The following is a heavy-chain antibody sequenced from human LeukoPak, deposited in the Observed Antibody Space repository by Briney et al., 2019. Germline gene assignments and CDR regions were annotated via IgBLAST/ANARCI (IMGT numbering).Heavy chain of an antibody. J-gene: IGHJ3*02. CDR2: IYYSGGT. CDR3: ARLGHCSVGRCPLDHDAFDI. D-gene: IGHD2-15*01. V-gene: IGHV4-59*08. CDR1: GGSISSYY. Sequence: SETLSLTCTVSGGSISSYYWSWIRQPPGKGLEWIGYIYYSGGTNYNPSLKSRVTISVDTSKNQFSLKLSSVTAADTAIYYCARLGHCSVGRCPLDHDAFDIWGQGTMVTVSS.